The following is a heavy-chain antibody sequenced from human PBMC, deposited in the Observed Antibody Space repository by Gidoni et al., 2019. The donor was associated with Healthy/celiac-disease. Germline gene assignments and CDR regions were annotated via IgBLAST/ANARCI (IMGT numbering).Heavy chain of an antibody. CDR2: ISGSGGST. CDR1: GFTFSSYA. CDR3: AAVWGSYRYANDGY. J-gene: IGHJ4*02. Sequence: EVQLLESGGGLVQPGGSLRLSCAASGFTFSSYAMSWVRQAPGKGLEWVSAISGSGGSTYYADSVKGRFTISRDNSKNTLYLQMNSLRAEDTAVYYCAAVWGSYRYANDGYWGQGTLVTVSS. V-gene: IGHV3-23*01. D-gene: IGHD3-16*02.